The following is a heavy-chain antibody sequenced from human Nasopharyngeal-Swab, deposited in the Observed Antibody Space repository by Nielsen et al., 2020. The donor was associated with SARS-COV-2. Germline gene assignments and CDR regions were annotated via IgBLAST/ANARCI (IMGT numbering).Heavy chain of an antibody. CDR3: AKDRDSGDDSDDYYHYYGMDV. Sequence: GESLKISCAASGFTFSNFAISWVRQAPGKGLEWVSVISGSDYSTHYADSVKGRFTISRDNSKNTVSLQMNSLRAEDTAIYYCAKDRDSGDDSDDYYHYYGMDVWGQGTTVTVSS. CDR2: ISGSDYST. D-gene: IGHD5-12*01. V-gene: IGHV3-23*01. CDR1: GFTFSNFA. J-gene: IGHJ6*02.